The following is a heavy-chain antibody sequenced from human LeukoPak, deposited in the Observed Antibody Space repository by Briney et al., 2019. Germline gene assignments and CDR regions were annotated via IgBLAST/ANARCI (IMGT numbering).Heavy chain of an antibody. J-gene: IGHJ4*02. V-gene: IGHV4-34*01. CDR1: GGSFSGYY. CDR3: ARDGEQRLVPFFYN. D-gene: IGHD6-13*01. CDR2: INHSGST. Sequence: PSETLSLTCAVYGGSFSGYYWSWIRQPPGKGLEWIGEINHSGSTNYNPSLKSRVTISVDTPKNQFSLKLSSVTAADTAVYYCARDGEQRLVPFFYNWGQGTLVTVSS.